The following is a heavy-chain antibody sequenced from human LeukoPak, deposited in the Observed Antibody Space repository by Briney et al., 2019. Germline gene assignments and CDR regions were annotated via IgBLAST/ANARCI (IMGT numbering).Heavy chain of an antibody. D-gene: IGHD6-13*01. CDR3: ASPSRGSAAEDY. Sequence: GGSRSLSGAAFGFTFSDYYLSWIRQAPGKGLEWVSYISSSGSTIYYADSVKGRFTISRDNAKNSLYLQMNSLRAEDTAVYYCASPSRGSAAEDYWGQGTLVTVSS. V-gene: IGHV3-11*01. CDR1: GFTFSDYY. J-gene: IGHJ4*02. CDR2: ISSSGSTI.